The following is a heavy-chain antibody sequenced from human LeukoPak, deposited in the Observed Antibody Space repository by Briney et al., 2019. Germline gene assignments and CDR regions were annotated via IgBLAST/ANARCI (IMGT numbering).Heavy chain of an antibody. J-gene: IGHJ4*02. CDR1: GFTFSSYS. V-gene: IGHV3-23*01. CDR2: ISGSGGST. D-gene: IGHD1-26*01. Sequence: GGSLRLSCAASGFTFSSYSMNWVRQAPGKGLEWVSAISGSGGSTYYADSVKGRFTISRDNSKNTLYLQMNSLRAEDTAVYYCAKWETSSRGNYWGQGTLVTVSS. CDR3: AKWETSSRGNY.